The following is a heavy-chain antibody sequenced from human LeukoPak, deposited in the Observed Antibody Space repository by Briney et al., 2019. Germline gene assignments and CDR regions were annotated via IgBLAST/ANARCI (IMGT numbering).Heavy chain of an antibody. Sequence: SETLSLTCTVSGGSINTYYWSWIRQPPGKGLEWIGYIYYSGSTNYNPSLKSRVTIFVDTSKNQFSLKLSPVTAADTAVYFCARNQGGYDDVWGRSDAFDIWGQGTMVTVSS. CDR1: GGSINTYY. CDR3: ARNQGGYDDVWGRSDAFDI. J-gene: IGHJ3*02. D-gene: IGHD3-16*01. V-gene: IGHV4-59*01. CDR2: IYYSGST.